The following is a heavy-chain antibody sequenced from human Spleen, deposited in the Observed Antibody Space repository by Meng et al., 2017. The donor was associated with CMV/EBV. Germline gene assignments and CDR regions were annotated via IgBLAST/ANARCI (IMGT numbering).Heavy chain of an antibody. D-gene: IGHD3-9*01. CDR1: GFTFSSYA. CDR3: AKNLPPDPTTGHDY. CDR2: ISGGGGST. V-gene: IGHV3-23*01. Sequence: SGFTFSSYAMTWVRQAPGKGLEWVSTISGGGGSTYYADSMKGRFTISRDNSKNTLYLQMNSLRAEDTALYYCAKNLPPDPTTGHDYWGQGTLVTVSS. J-gene: IGHJ4*02.